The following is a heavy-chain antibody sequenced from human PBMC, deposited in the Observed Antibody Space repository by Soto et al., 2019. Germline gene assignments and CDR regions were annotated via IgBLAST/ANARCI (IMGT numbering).Heavy chain of an antibody. D-gene: IGHD2-2*01. V-gene: IGHV3-30*18. J-gene: IGHJ6*02. CDR3: AKGSLNIVVVPAAYGMDV. CDR2: ISYDGSNK. Sequence: GGSLRLSCAASGCTFSSYGMHWVRQAPGKGLEWVAVISYDGSNKYYADSVKGRFTISRDNSKNTLYLQMNSLRAEDTAVYYCAKGSLNIVVVPAAYGMDVWGQGTTVTVSS. CDR1: GCTFSSYG.